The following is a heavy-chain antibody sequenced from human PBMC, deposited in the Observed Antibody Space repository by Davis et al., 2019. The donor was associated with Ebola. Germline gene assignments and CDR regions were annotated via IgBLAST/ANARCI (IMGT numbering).Heavy chain of an antibody. Sequence: SETLSLTCTVYGGSISSYYWSWIRQPPGKGLEWIGYIYYSGSTNYNPSLKSRVTISVDTSKNQFSLKLRSVTAADTAVYYCARGVGTTVVTSRYFDLWGRGTLVTVSS. J-gene: IGHJ2*01. D-gene: IGHD4-23*01. CDR1: GGSISSYY. CDR3: ARGVGTTVVTSRYFDL. CDR2: IYYSGST. V-gene: IGHV4-59*01.